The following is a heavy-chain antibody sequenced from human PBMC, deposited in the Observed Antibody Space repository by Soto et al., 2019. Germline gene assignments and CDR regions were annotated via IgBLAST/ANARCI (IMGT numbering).Heavy chain of an antibody. CDR3: AGGVVRGVVTRTRDYYGMAV. Sequence: EVQLVQSGAEVKKPGESLKISCKGSGYNFTNYWIGWVRQMPGKGLESRGIIYPGDSDTRYSPSFQGQVTISADTSISTAYLQWSSLKASDTAKYYCAGGVVRGVVTRTRDYYGMAVGGQGTTVTVSS. D-gene: IGHD3-10*01. CDR2: IYPGDSDT. J-gene: IGHJ6*02. CDR1: GYNFTNYW. V-gene: IGHV5-51*01.